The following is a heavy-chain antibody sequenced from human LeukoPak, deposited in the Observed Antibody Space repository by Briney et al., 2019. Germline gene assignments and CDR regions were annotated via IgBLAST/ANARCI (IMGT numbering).Heavy chain of an antibody. J-gene: IGHJ4*02. CDR1: GFTFSSYG. CDR3: AKTDQNTVTPPDY. CDR2: ISYDGSNK. D-gene: IGHD4-17*01. Sequence: PGGSLRLSCAASGFTFSSYGMHWVRQAPGKGLEWVAVISYDGSNKYYADSVKGRFTITRDNSKNTLYLQMNSLRAEDTAVYYCAKTDQNTVTPPDYWGQGTLVTVSS. V-gene: IGHV3-30*18.